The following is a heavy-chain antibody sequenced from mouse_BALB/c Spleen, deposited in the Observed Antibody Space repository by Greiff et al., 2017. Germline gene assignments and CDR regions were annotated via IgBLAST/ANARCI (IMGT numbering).Heavy chain of an antibody. CDR2: ISSGGSYT. V-gene: IGHV5-6*01. Sequence: EVQLVESGGDLVKPGGSLKLSCAASGFTFSSYGMSWVRQTPDKRLEWVATISSGGSYTYYPDSVKGRFTISRDNAKNTLYLQMSSLKSEDTAMYYCARHGGNYERVWFAYWGQGTLVTVSA. CDR1: GFTFSSYG. J-gene: IGHJ3*01. D-gene: IGHD2-1*01. CDR3: ARHGGNYERVWFAY.